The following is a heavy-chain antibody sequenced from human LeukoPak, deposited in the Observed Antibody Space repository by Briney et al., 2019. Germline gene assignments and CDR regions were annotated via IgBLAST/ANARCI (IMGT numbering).Heavy chain of an antibody. D-gene: IGHD6-19*01. Sequence: SETLSLTCTVSGGSISSYYWSWIRQPPGKGVEWIGYIYYSGSTNYNPSLKSRVTISVDTSKNQFSLKLSSVTAADTAVYYCARGNGWYGDYYLDYWGQGTLVTVSS. CDR1: GGSISSYY. J-gene: IGHJ4*02. V-gene: IGHV4-59*01. CDR3: ARGNGWYGDYYLDY. CDR2: IYYSGST.